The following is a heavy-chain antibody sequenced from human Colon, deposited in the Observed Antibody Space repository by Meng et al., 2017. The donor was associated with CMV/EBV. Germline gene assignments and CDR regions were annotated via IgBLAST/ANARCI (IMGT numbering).Heavy chain of an antibody. Sequence: GGSLRLSCAASGFTFSNYAMSWVRQAPGKGLEWVSAISGSGGSTYYADSVKGRFTISRDNSKNTLYLQMNSLRAEDTAVYYCAKGGSYNYYYYGMDVWGQGTTVTVSS. V-gene: IGHV3-23*01. J-gene: IGHJ6*02. D-gene: IGHD1-26*01. CDR1: GFTFSNYA. CDR3: AKGGSYNYYYYGMDV. CDR2: ISGSGGST.